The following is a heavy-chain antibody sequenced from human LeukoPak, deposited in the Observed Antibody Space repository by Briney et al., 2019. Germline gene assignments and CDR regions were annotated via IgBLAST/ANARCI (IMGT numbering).Heavy chain of an antibody. CDR3: ARNRVVGAPNFDY. CDR1: GGAISSSTYY. J-gene: IGHJ4*02. CDR2: IYYSGST. Sequence: SETLSLTCTVSGGAISSSTYYWTWIRQPPGKGLEWLGYIYYSGSTSYNPSLKSRVTISLDTSKNQFSLRLTSVTAADTAVYYCARNRVVGAPNFDYWGQGALVTVFS. D-gene: IGHD1-26*01. V-gene: IGHV4-61*01.